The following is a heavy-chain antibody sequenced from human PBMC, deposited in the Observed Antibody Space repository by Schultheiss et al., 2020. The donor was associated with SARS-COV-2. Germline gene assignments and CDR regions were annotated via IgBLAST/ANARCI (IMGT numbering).Heavy chain of an antibody. J-gene: IGHJ6*02. D-gene: IGHD4-11*01. CDR1: GYNFANYW. CDR3: ARTTATRGTIYYHYGLDV. V-gene: IGHV5-10-1*01. Sequence: GESLKISCKGSGYNFANYWITWVRQMPGKGLEWMGRIDPSDSYTNYSPSFQGHVTISTDKSLSTAYLQWSSLKASDTAMYYCARTTATRGTIYYHYGLDVWGQGTTVTVSS. CDR2: IDPSDSYT.